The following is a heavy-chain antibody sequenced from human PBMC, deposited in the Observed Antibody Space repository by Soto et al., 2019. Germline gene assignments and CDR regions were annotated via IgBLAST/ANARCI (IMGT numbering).Heavy chain of an antibody. J-gene: IGHJ6*02. CDR2: IIPILGSA. CDR1: GGTLSSYA. D-gene: IGHD2-2*02. CDR3: AGKREIPSYHGMDV. V-gene: IGHV1-69*01. Sequence: QVQLVQSGAEVKKPGSSVKVSCKAPGGTLSSYAINWVRQAPGQGLEWMGGIIPILGSANHAPKFQGRVTISADESTSTAYMEVSRLRSEDTAVYYCAGKREIPSYHGMDVWGQGTTVTVSS.